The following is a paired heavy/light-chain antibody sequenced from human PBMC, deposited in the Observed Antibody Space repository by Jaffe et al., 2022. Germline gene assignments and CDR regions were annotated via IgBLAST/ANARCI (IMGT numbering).Heavy chain of an antibody. V-gene: IGHV1-69*05. Sequence: QVQLVQSGAEVKKPGSSVKVSCKASGGTFSTYAISWVRQAPGQGLEWMGGIIPSLDTSHNAQKFQGRLTITRDKSTSTAYMELSSLRSEDTAVYYCARLTGGDGYTLDYWGQGTLVTVSS. J-gene: IGHJ4*02. CDR2: IIPSLDTS. CDR3: ARLTGGDGYTLDY. CDR1: GGTFSTYA. D-gene: IGHD3-16*01.
Light chain of an antibody. CDR3: QQYNNFPYT. V-gene: IGKV1-16*02. CDR1: QGIRNY. J-gene: IGKJ2*01. Sequence: DIQMTQSPSSLSAFVGDRVTITCRASQGIRNYLAWFQQKPGKAPKSLIYSASNLQSGVPSKFSGSGSGTDFTLTISSLQPEDVATYYCQQYNNFPYTFGQGTKLEI. CDR2: SAS.